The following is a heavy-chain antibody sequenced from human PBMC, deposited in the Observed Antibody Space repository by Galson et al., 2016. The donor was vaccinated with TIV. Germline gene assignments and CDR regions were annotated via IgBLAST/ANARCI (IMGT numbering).Heavy chain of an antibody. CDR2: INQSGSI. CDR1: GESFTGHY. CDR3: ARERRDYYYGMDV. V-gene: IGHV4-34*01. J-gene: IGHJ6*02. Sequence: ETLSLTCAVYGESFTGHYLSWIRQPPGKGLEWIGEINQSGSINYNPSLKSRVTFSVDTSKNQVSLKLNSVTAADTAVYYCARERRDYYYGMDVWGQGTTVIVSS.